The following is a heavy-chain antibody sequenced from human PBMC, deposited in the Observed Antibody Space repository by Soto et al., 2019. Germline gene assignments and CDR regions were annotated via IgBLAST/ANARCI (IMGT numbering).Heavy chain of an antibody. CDR3: ARERGGSTSMFDY. CDR1: GYTFTDYG. D-gene: IGHD1-26*01. Sequence: QVKLVQSGAEVKNPGASVRVSCKASGYTFTDYGVSWVRQAPGQGLEWMGWISAYNGDTNYAQKFQGRVTMTTDTATSTAYMELGSLRSDDTAIYYCARERGGSTSMFDYWGEGTLVTVSS. CDR2: ISAYNGDT. J-gene: IGHJ4*02. V-gene: IGHV1-18*04.